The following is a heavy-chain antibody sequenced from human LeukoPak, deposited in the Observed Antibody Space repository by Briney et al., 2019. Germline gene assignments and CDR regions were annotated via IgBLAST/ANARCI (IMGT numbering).Heavy chain of an antibody. CDR2: INHSGST. D-gene: IGHD5-18*01. Sequence: SETLSLTCAVYGGSFSGYYWSWIRQPPGKGLEWIGEINHSGSTNYNPSLKSRVTISVDTSKNQFSLKLSSVTAADTAVYYCVRGNPSTWIQLWPKGYNWFDPWGQGTLVTVSS. J-gene: IGHJ5*02. V-gene: IGHV4-34*01. CDR1: GGSFSGYY. CDR3: VRGNPSTWIQLWPKGYNWFDP.